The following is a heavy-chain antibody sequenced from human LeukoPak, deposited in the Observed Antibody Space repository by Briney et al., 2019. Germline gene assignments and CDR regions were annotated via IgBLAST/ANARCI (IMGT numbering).Heavy chain of an antibody. CDR3: ARSIRFIAARRGFDY. J-gene: IGHJ4*02. CDR1: GGSFSGYY. Sequence: SETLSLTCAVYGGSFSGYYWSWIRQPPGEGLEWIGEINHSGSTNYNPSLKSRVTISVDTSKNQFSLKLSSVTAADTAVYYCARSIRFIAARRGFDYWGQGTLVTVSS. D-gene: IGHD6-6*01. CDR2: INHSGST. V-gene: IGHV4-34*01.